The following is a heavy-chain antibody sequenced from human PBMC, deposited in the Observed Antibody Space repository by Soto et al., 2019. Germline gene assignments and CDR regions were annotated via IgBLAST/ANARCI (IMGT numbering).Heavy chain of an antibody. J-gene: IGHJ5*02. Sequence: QVQLVQSGAEVKKPGASVKVSCKASGYTFTSYDINWVRQATGQGLEWMGWMNPNSGNTGYAQKFQGRVTMTRNTSISTAYMEMSSMRSEDTAVYYCAREGYSRSWYWFDPRGQGTLVTVSS. V-gene: IGHV1-8*01. CDR3: AREGYSRSWYWFDP. D-gene: IGHD6-13*01. CDR2: MNPNSGNT. CDR1: GYTFTSYD.